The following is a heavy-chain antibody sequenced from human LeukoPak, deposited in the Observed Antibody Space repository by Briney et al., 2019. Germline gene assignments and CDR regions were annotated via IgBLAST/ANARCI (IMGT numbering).Heavy chain of an antibody. J-gene: IGHJ5*02. CDR2: MNPNSGNT. V-gene: IGHV1-8*01. CDR3: ARKTMRWAHNWFDP. D-gene: IGHD4-23*01. CDR1: GYTFTSYD. Sequence: ASVKVSCKASGYTFTSYDINWVRQATGQGLEWMGWMNPNSGNTGYAQKFQGRVTMTRNTSISTAYMELSSLRSEDTAVYYCARKTMRWAHNWFDPWGQGTLVTVSS.